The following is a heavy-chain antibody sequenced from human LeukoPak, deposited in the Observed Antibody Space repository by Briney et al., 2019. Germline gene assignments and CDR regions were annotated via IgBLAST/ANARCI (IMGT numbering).Heavy chain of an antibody. CDR2: ISYDGTIK. V-gene: IGHV3-30*03. Sequence: GSSLTLSCAACGLTVRPHGMHWLGQISGGGLEWLAVISYDGTIKYYADSVKGRFTIARDNSKKTLSLQMNSLRPEDTAVYHCARDMRGAATPLPLDWFDPWGQGTLVTVSS. CDR1: GLTVRPHG. J-gene: IGHJ5*02. CDR3: ARDMRGAATPLPLDWFDP. D-gene: IGHD2-15*01.